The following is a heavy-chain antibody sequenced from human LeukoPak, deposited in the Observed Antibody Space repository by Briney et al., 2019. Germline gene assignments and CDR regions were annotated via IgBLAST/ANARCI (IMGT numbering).Heavy chain of an antibody. D-gene: IGHD1-26*01. Sequence: SATLSLTCTVSGGSISSHYWSWIRQPPGKGLEWIGYIYYSGSTNYNPSLKSRVTISVDTSKNQFSLKLSSVTAADTAVYYCARGSTILPDYWGQGTLVTVSS. CDR3: ARGSTILPDY. J-gene: IGHJ4*02. CDR1: GGSISSHY. V-gene: IGHV4-59*11. CDR2: IYYSGST.